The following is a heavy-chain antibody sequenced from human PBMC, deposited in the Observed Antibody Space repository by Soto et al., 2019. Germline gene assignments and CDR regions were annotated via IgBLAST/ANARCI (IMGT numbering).Heavy chain of an antibody. D-gene: IGHD3-16*01. Sequence: GGSLRLSCSASGFTFSDYAIHWVRQAPGKRLEYVSAIRSNGISTYYADSVKGRFSISRDNSNNIVHLQMSSLRVEDTAVYYCVNLLGSRPLDVWGQGTRVTVSS. CDR1: GFTFSDYA. CDR3: VNLLGSRPLDV. CDR2: IRSNGIST. V-gene: IGHV3-64D*08. J-gene: IGHJ6*02.